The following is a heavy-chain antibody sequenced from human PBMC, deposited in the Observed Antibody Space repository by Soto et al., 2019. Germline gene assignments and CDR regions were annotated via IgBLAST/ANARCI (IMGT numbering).Heavy chain of an antibody. CDR2: INWNGGST. Sequence: GSLRLSCAASGFTFDDYGMSWVRQAPGKGLEWVSGINWNGGSTGYVDSVKGRFTISRDNAKNSLYPQMNSLRAEDTALYYCARESSLYYYDSSGYYPDAFDIWGQGTMVTVSS. CDR1: GFTFDDYG. J-gene: IGHJ3*02. CDR3: ARESSLYYYDSSGYYPDAFDI. D-gene: IGHD3-22*01. V-gene: IGHV3-20*04.